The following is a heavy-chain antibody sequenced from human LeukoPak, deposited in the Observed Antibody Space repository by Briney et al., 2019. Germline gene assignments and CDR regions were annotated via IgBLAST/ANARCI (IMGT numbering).Heavy chain of an antibody. CDR2: ISYDGSDK. D-gene: IGHD5-24*01. V-gene: IGHV3-30-3*01. J-gene: IGHJ4*02. CDR1: GFTFSSSA. Sequence: PGRSLRLSCVASGFTFSSSAMHWVRQAPGKGLEWVTVISYDGSDKYYADSVKGRFTVSRDNSKNTLYLQMNSLRAEDTAVYYCARAKRKDGYSDGSFDYWGRGTLITVSS. CDR3: ARAKRKDGYSDGSFDY.